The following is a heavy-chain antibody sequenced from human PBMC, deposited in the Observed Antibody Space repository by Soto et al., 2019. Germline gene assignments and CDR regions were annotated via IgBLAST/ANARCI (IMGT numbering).Heavy chain of an antibody. CDR1: GFTFSSYA. V-gene: IGHV3-23*01. CDR3: AKDRGDGLVMNRFDY. D-gene: IGHD3-9*01. Sequence: SGGSLRLSCAASGFTFSSYAMSWVRQAPGKGLEWVSAISGGGGNTYYADSVRGRFTLSRDNSKNTLFLQMNSLRGEDTAIYYCAKDRGDGLVMNRFDYWGQGALVTVSS. J-gene: IGHJ4*02. CDR2: ISGGGGNT.